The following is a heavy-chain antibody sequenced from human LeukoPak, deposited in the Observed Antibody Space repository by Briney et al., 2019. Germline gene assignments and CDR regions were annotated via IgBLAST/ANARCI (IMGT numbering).Heavy chain of an antibody. CDR1: GFTFSSYS. CDR3: AKGRSSSWYYFSGMDV. J-gene: IGHJ6*02. V-gene: IGHV3-23*01. D-gene: IGHD6-13*01. Sequence: GGSLRLSCAASGFTFSSYSMNWVRQAPGKGLEWVSAISGSGGSTYYADSVKGRFTISRDNSKNTLYLQMNSLRAEDTAVYYCAKGRSSSWYYFSGMDVWGQGTTVTVSS. CDR2: ISGSGGST.